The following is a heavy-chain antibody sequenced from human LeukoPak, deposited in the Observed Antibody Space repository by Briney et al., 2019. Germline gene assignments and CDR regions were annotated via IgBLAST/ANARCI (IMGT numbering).Heavy chain of an antibody. CDR1: GGSISNYY. J-gene: IGHJ4*02. CDR2: IYTSGST. CDR3: ARGGVDWTFDY. Sequence: ASETLSLTCTVSGGSISNYYWSWIRQPAGKGLEWIGHIYTSGSTNYNPSLKSRVTMSVDTSKNQFSLNLSSVTAADTAVCYCARGGVDWTFDYWGQGTLVTVSS. D-gene: IGHD3-9*01. V-gene: IGHV4-4*07.